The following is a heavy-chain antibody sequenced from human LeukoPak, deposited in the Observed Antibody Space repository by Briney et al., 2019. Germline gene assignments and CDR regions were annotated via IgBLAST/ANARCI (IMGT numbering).Heavy chain of an antibody. V-gene: IGHV4-39*07. D-gene: IGHD6-19*01. CDR2: IYYSGST. J-gene: IGHJ6*02. Sequence: PSETLSLTCTVSGGSISSSSYYWGWIRQPPGKGLEWIGSIYYSGSTYYNPSLKSRVTISVDTSRNQFSLKLSSVTAADTAVYYCRIAVAGNYYYYGMDVWGQGTTVTVSS. CDR1: GGSISSSSYY. CDR3: RIAVAGNYYYYGMDV.